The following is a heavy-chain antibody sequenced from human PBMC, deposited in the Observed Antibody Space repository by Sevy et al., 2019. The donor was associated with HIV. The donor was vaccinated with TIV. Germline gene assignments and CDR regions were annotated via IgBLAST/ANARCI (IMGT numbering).Heavy chain of an antibody. J-gene: IGHJ3*02. CDR3: ARDKSEAYFDNSVSSDAFDI. Sequence: GGSLRLSCAASGFTFSRYSMNWVRQAPGKGLQWVSSISSSSNYIYYTDSLKGRFTISRDNAKNSLYLQMNSLRAEDTAVYYCARDKSEAYFDNSVSSDAFDIWGQGTMVTVSS. CDR1: GFTFSRYS. D-gene: IGHD3-22*01. CDR2: ISSSSNYI. V-gene: IGHV3-21*01.